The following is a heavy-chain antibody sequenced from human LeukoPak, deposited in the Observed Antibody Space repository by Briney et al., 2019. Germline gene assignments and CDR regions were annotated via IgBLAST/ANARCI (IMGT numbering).Heavy chain of an antibody. J-gene: IGHJ4*02. CDR1: GGSFSGHY. CDR2: INRSGST. CDR3: AGGDYFDH. V-gene: IGHV4-34*01. Sequence: SETLSLTCAGYGGSFSGHYWSWIGQSPGKGLEWIGEINRSGSTNYNPSLKSRVTISVDTSKNQFSLKLNSVTAADTAVYYCAGGDYFDHWGQGTLVTVSS.